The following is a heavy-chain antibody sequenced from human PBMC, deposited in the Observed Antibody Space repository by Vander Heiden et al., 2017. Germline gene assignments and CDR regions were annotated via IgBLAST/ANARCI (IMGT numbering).Heavy chain of an antibody. D-gene: IGHD6-13*01. J-gene: IGHJ6*02. CDR1: GFTLSGYS. CDR3: ARDQGVYSNYYYGMDV. CDR2: ISSSSSYI. Sequence: EVQLVESGGGLVKPGGSLRLSCAASGFTLSGYSMNWVRQAPGKGLEWVSNISSSSSYIYYADSVKGRFTISRDNAKNSLYLQMNSLRAEDTAVYYCARDQGVYSNYYYGMDVWGQGTTVTVSS. V-gene: IGHV3-21*01.